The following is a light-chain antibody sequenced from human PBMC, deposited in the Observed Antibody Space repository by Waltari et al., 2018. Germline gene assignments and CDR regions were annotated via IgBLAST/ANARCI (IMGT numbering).Light chain of an antibody. CDR2: DAS. Sequence: DIQMTQSPSSVSASVGDRVIITCRASQDISRWLAWYQQTPGKAPKFLIYDASTLQSGVPSRFSGTGSGTEFTLTISKLRPEDAGTFYCQQSDNTPLTFGGGTKVEI. CDR1: QDISRW. CDR3: QQSDNTPLT. J-gene: IGKJ4*01. V-gene: IGKV1-12*01.